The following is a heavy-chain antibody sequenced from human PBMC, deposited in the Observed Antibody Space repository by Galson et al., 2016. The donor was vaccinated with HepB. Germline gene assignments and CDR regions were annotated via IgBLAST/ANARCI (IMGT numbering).Heavy chain of an antibody. CDR3: VRQPSYGYPFDD. CDR1: GFSFSSYG. Sequence: SLRLSCAASGFSFSSYGYHWVHQAPGKGLEHVSGISTSGGNTHYAGSVKGRFIISRDNSKNTLFLQMSGLRPEDTAVYYCVRQPSYGYPFDDWGQGTLVTVSS. D-gene: IGHD5-18*01. V-gene: IGHV3-64D*08. J-gene: IGHJ4*02. CDR2: ISTSGGNT.